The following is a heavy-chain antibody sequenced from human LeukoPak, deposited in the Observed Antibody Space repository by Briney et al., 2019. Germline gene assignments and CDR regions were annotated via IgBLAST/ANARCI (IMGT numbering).Heavy chain of an antibody. J-gene: IGHJ6*02. CDR2: VFHTGST. CDR1: RGSIISYY. CDR3: ARGNIAVTGPGVFYYYGTDV. Sequence: PSETLSLTCTASRGSIISYYWSWIRQSPGKGLEWIGYVFHTGSTNYNPSLRSRVTMSVDTSRSQFSLEVRSVTAADTGVYFCARGNIAVTGPGVFYYYGTDVWGQGTTVTVSS. D-gene: IGHD6-19*01. V-gene: IGHV4-59*01.